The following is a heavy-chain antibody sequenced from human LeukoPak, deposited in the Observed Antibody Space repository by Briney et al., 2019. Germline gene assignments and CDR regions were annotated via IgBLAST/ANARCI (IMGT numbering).Heavy chain of an antibody. D-gene: IGHD1-1*01. J-gene: IGHJ4*03. CDR2: ISGSSGST. V-gene: IGHV3-23*01. CDR1: GFTFINYA. CDR3: AKGHSTSYFDY. Sequence: TGGSLRLSCAASGFTFINYAMSWVRQAPGKGLEWVSSISGSSGSTSYADSVKGRFTISRDNSKNTLYLQMNSLRAEDTAIYYCAKGHSTSYFDYWGQGTLVTVSS.